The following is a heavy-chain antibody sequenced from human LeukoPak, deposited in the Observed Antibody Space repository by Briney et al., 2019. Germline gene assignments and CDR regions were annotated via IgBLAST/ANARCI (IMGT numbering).Heavy chain of an antibody. D-gene: IGHD6-19*01. J-gene: IGHJ4*02. CDR3: TRESAVAAGGDYFAY. CDR2: IYRDGDT. Sequence: GGSLRLSCAASGFNVSTNYMSWVRQAPGKGLEWVSVIYRDGDTYYADSVKGRFTISRDNFKNTLYLQMNSLRAEDTAVYYCTRESAVAAGGDYFAYWGQGTLVTISS. V-gene: IGHV3-53*01. CDR1: GFNVSTNY.